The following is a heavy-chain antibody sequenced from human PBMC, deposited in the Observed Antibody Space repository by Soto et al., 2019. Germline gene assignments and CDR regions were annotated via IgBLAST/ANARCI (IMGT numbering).Heavy chain of an antibody. Sequence: WETLSLTCAVSGDSISSSVWWTWVRQPPGKGLEWIGEVFHTGNTNYNPSLKSRVTMSVDKSTNEFSLKVTSVTAADTAIYYCARKAWVRFDYWGQGALVTVSS. V-gene: IGHV4-4*02. J-gene: IGHJ4*02. CDR1: GDSISSSVW. D-gene: IGHD7-27*01. CDR2: VFHTGNT. CDR3: ARKAWVRFDY.